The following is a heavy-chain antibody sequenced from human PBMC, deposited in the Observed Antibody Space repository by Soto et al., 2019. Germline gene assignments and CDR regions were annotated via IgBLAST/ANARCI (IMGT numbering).Heavy chain of an antibody. V-gene: IGHV3-30-3*01. CDR1: GFSFSKYA. D-gene: IGHD1-26*01. Sequence: GGSLRLSCAASGFSFSKYAMYWVRQSPGKGLEWVAVIKYDGSDKYYADSVKGRFTISRDNSKNTLYLQMNSLRAEDTAIYYCARSRETFDYWGQGTLVTVSS. CDR3: ARSRETFDY. CDR2: IKYDGSDK. J-gene: IGHJ4*02.